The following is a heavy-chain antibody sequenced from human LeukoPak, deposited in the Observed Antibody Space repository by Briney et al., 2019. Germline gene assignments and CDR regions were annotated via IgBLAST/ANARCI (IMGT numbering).Heavy chain of an antibody. J-gene: IGHJ4*02. Sequence: SETLSLTCTVSGGSISSSSYYWGWIRQPPGKGLEWIGSIYYSGSTYYNPSLKSRVTISVDTSKNQFSLKLGSVTAADTAVYYCARRDHSSGWPHSDYWGQGTLVTVSS. D-gene: IGHD6-19*01. V-gene: IGHV4-39*01. CDR1: GGSISSSSYY. CDR3: ARRDHSSGWPHSDY. CDR2: IYYSGST.